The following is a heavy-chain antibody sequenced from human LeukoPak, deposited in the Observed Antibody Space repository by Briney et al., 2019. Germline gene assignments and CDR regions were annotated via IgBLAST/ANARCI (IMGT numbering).Heavy chain of an antibody. CDR2: ISGSGGST. D-gene: IGHD7-27*01. V-gene: IGHV3-23*01. J-gene: IGHJ4*02. Sequence: GGSLRLSCAASGFTFSSYAMSWVRRAPGKGLEWVSAISGSGGSTYYADSVKGRFTISRDNSKNTLYLQMNSLRAEDTAVYYCAILGTSQLFDYWGQGTLVTVSS. CDR3: AILGTSQLFDY. CDR1: GFTFSSYA.